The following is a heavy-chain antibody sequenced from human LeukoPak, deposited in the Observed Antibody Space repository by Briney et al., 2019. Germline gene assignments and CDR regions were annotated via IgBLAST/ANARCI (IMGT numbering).Heavy chain of an antibody. Sequence: GGSLRLSCAASGFTFSDYYMSWIRQAPGKGPEWVSYISSSGSTIYYADSVKGRFTISRDNTKNSLYLQMNSLRAEDTAVYYCARDHSRWELFYYMDVWGKGTTVTVSS. J-gene: IGHJ6*03. V-gene: IGHV3-11*04. CDR3: ARDHSRWELFYYMDV. CDR1: GFTFSDYY. D-gene: IGHD1-26*01. CDR2: ISSSGSTI.